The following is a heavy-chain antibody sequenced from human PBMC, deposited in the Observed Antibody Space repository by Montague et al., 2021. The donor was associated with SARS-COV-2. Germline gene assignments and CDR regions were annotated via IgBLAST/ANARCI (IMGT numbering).Heavy chain of an antibody. CDR3: ARGVRGSGTRSL. J-gene: IGHJ4*02. D-gene: IGHD2-2*01. CDR2: ISSSSSYI. V-gene: IGHV3-21*01. Sequence: SLRLSCAASGFTFSSYSMNWVRQAPGKGLEWVSSISSSSSYIYCADSVKGRFTISRDNAKNSLYLQMNSLRAEDTAVYYCARGVRGSGTRSLWGQGTLVTVSS. CDR1: GFTFSSYS.